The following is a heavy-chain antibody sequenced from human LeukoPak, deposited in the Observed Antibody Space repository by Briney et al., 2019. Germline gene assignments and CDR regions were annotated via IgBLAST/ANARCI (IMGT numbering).Heavy chain of an antibody. J-gene: IGHJ4*02. CDR2: SYGGTT. CDR1: GDTISNDGYY. CDR3: ASLEAFDS. V-gene: IGHV4-61*02. Sequence: KTSETLSLTCRASGDTISNDGYYWIWIRQPAGKGLEWIGRSYGGTTIYNPSLKSRITISVDTSKNQFSLKLNSVTAADTAVYYCASLEAFDSWGQGTLVTVSS.